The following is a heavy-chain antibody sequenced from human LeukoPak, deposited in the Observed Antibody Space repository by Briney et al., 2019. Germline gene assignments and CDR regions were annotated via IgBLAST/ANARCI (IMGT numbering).Heavy chain of an antibody. CDR1: GYTFTTNG. CDR3: ERGGGRQWGYFDY. J-gene: IGHJ4*02. V-gene: IGHV1-18*04. D-gene: IGHD6-19*01. CDR2: ISAKNGNT. Sequence: ASVKVSCKASGYTFTTNGIIWVRQAPGQGLEWMGWISAKNGNTNYAQNLQGRVTMTSDTSTSTAYMELRSLRSDDTAVNYCERGGGRQWGYFDYWGQGTLVTVSS.